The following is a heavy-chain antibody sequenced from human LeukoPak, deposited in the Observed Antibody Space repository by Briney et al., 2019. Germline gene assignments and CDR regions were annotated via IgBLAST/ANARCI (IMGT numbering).Heavy chain of an antibody. Sequence: GGSLRLYCAASGFTFSSYSMNWVRQAPGKGLEWVSSISSSSSYIYYADSVKGRFTISRDNAKNSLYLQMNSLRAEDTAVYYCARDNAAAAGTRFDYWGQGTLVTVSS. CDR2: ISSSSSYI. CDR1: GFTFSSYS. J-gene: IGHJ4*02. D-gene: IGHD6-13*01. V-gene: IGHV3-21*01. CDR3: ARDNAAAAGTRFDY.